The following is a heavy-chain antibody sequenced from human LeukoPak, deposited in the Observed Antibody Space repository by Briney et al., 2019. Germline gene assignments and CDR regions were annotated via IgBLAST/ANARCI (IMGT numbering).Heavy chain of an antibody. CDR3: ARELVVPAAGSWFDP. CDR1: GGSISSGGYY. CDR2: IYHSGST. J-gene: IGHJ5*02. V-gene: IGHV4-30-2*01. D-gene: IGHD2-2*01. Sequence: SETLSLTCTVSGGSISSGGYYWSWIRQPPGKGLEWIGYIYHSGSTYYNPSLKSRVTISVDRSKNQFSLKLGSVTAADTAVYYCARELVVPAAGSWFDPWGQGTLVTVSS.